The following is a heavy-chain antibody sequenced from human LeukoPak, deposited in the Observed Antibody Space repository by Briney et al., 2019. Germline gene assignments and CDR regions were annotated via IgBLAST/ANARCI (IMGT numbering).Heavy chain of an antibody. CDR3: ARVAARPPYYYYYYMDV. CDR1: GGSISSYY. CDR2: IYYSGST. J-gene: IGHJ6*03. D-gene: IGHD6-6*01. Sequence: SETLSLTCTVSGGSISSYYWSWIRQPPGKGLEWIGYIYYSGSTNYNPSLKSRVTISVDTSKNQFSLKLSSVTAADTAVYYCARVAARPPYYYYYYMDVWGEGTTVTVSS. V-gene: IGHV4-59*08.